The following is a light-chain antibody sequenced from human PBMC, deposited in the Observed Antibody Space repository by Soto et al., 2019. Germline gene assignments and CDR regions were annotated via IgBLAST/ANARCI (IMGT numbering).Light chain of an antibody. CDR3: QQSFGITWT. J-gene: IGKJ1*01. V-gene: IGKV1-39*01. CDR1: QSISTY. CDR2: AAS. Sequence: DVRMTQSPSSLSASVGDSVTITCRASQSISTYLNWYQQKPGRAPKVVIYAASNLQSGVPSRFSGSGSGTDFPLTIRGLQPGDSATYFCQQSFGITWTFGQGTKVEIK.